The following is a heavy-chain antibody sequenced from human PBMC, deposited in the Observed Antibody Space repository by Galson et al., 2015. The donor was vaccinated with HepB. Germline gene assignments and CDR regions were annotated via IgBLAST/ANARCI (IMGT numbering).Heavy chain of an antibody. V-gene: IGHV3-30*03. D-gene: IGHD2-2*03. J-gene: IGHJ4*02. CDR2: ISFDGNNE. CDR1: GFSFSSYA. Sequence: SLRLSCAASGFSFSSYAMHWVRQAPGRGLEWVAMISFDGNNEQYAASVKGRFTISRDNFKNTLYLYMTSLRVDGTAVFYCARVPDQNGIGYFDFWGQGTVVSVST. CDR3: ARVPDQNGIGYFDF.